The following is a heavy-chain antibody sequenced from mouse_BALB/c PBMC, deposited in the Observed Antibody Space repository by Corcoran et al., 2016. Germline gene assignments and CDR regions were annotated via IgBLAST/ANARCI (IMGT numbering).Heavy chain of an antibody. D-gene: IGHD2-4*01. CDR3: ARLGYDYAYFDY. Sequence: QIQLVQSGPELKNPGETVKNSCKASGDNFTHYGINWVKQAPGKSLKWRGWINTYTGEPTYADDFKVRFAFSLETSASTAYLQINNLKNEDTATYFCARLGYDYAYFDYWGQGTTLTVSS. J-gene: IGHJ2*01. V-gene: IGHV9-3-1*01. CDR2: INTYTGEP. CDR1: GDNFTHYG.